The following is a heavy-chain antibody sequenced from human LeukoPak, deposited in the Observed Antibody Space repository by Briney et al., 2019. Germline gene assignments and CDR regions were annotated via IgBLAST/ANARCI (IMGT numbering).Heavy chain of an antibody. CDR3: ARDQGDSSGYYSSEYYFDY. CDR1: GYSISSGYY. Sequence: SETLSLTCTVSGYSISSGYYWGWIRQPPGKGLEWIGSIYHSGSTYYNPSLKSRVTISVDTSKNQFSLKLSSVTAADTAVYYCARDQGDSSGYYSSEYYFDYWGQGTLVTVSS. CDR2: IYHSGST. D-gene: IGHD3-22*01. J-gene: IGHJ4*02. V-gene: IGHV4-38-2*02.